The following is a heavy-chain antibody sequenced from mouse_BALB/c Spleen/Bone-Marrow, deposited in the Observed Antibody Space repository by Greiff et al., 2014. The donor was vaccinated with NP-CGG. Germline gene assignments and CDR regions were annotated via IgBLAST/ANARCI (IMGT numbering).Heavy chain of an antibody. CDR2: IWADGST. CDR3: ARITTATGAMDY. J-gene: IGHJ4*01. V-gene: IGHV2-9*02. CDR1: GFSLTNYG. D-gene: IGHD1-2*01. Sequence: QVQLKESGPGLVAPSQSLSITCAVSGFSLTNYGVHWVRQPPGKGLEWLVVIWADGSTNYNSALMSRLSISKDNSKSQVFFKMNSLQTDDTAMYYCARITTATGAMDYWGQGTSVTVSS.